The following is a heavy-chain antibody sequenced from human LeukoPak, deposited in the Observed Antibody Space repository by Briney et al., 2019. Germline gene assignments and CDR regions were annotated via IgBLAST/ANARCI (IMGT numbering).Heavy chain of an antibody. CDR1: GGSISSYY. CDR2: IYYTGST. J-gene: IGHJ4*02. V-gene: IGHV4-59*08. D-gene: IGHD3-16*01. CDR3: ARSPPVLGPYFDY. Sequence: SETLSLNCTVSGGSISSYYWSWIRQPPGKGLEWIGYIYYTGSTNYNPSLKSRVTISEDTSKNQFSLKLTSVTAADTAVYYCARSPPVLGPYFDYWGQGTLVTVSS.